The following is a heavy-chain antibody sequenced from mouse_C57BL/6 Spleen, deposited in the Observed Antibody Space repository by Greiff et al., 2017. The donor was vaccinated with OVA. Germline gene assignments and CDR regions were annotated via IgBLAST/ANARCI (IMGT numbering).Heavy chain of an antibody. D-gene: IGHD1-1*01. V-gene: IGHV5-4*01. CDR1: GFTFSSYA. CDR2: ISDGGSYT. CDR3: ARDRYYGSSGDYFDY. J-gene: IGHJ2*01. Sequence: EVQLVESGGGLVKPGGSLKLSCAASGFTFSSYAMSWVRQTPEKRLEWVATISDGGSYTYYPDNVKGRFTISRDKAKNNLYLQMSHLKSEDTAMYYCARDRYYGSSGDYFDYWGQGTTLTVSS.